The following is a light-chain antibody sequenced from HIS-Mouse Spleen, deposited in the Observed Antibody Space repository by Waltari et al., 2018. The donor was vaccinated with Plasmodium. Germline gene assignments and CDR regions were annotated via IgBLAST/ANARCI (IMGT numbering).Light chain of an antibody. CDR1: QRISSY. J-gene: IGKJ1*01. CDR3: QQNYNTWT. CDR2: AAS. Sequence: DIQMTQSPYSLSASVGDRVNITCRSSQRISSYLNWYKQKPGKAPKLLIYAASSLQSGVPSRFSGSGSGTDFTLTISSLQPEDFATYYCQQNYNTWTFGQGTKVEIK. V-gene: IGKV1-39*01.